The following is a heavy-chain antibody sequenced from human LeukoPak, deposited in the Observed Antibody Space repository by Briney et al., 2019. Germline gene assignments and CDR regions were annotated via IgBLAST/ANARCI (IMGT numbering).Heavy chain of an antibody. CDR1: GGSISSYY. Sequence: SETLSLICTVSGGSISSYYWSWIRQPPGKGLEWIGYIYYSGSTNYNPSLKSRVTISVDTSKNQFSLKLSSVTAADTAVYYCARLYDFWSGPGVWFDPWGQGTLVTVSS. CDR2: IYYSGST. CDR3: ARLYDFWSGPGVWFDP. D-gene: IGHD3-3*01. J-gene: IGHJ5*02. V-gene: IGHV4-59*01.